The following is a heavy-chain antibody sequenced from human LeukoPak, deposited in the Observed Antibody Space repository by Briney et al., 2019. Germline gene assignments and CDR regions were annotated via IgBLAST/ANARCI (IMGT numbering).Heavy chain of an antibody. D-gene: IGHD2-8*02. CDR3: ATYRQVLLPFES. CDR1: GFTFSNYG. CDR2: ISYDGPNK. V-gene: IGHV3-30*03. J-gene: IGHJ4*02. Sequence: GRSLRLSCAASGFTFSNYGMHWVRQAPGKGLEWVAVISYDGPNKYYADSVRGRFTISRDNSKNTQYLQMNSLRAEDTAIYYCATYRQVLLPFESWGQGTLVTVSS.